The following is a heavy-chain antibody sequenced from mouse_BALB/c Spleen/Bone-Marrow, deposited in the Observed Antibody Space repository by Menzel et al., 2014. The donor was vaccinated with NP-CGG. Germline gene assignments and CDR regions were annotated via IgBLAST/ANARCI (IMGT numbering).Heavy chain of an antibody. D-gene: IGHD4-1*01. J-gene: IGHJ2*01. Sequence: VQLKESGAELVKPGASVKLSCTASGFNIEDTYIHWVKQRPEQGLEWIGRIDPANEHTKYDPNFQGKATITADTSSNTAYLQLSSLTSEDTAVYYCASLTGTFDYWGQGSTLTVSS. V-gene: IGHV14-3*02. CDR3: ASLTGTFDY. CDR1: GFNIEDTY. CDR2: IDPANEHT.